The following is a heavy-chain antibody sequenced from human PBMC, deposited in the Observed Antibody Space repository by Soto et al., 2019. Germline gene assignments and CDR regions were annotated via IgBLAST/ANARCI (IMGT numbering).Heavy chain of an antibody. CDR2: IKSKTDGGTT. Sequence: PGGSLRLSCAASGFTFSNAWMNWVRQAPGKGLEWVGRIKSKTDGGTTDYAAPVKGRFTISRDDSKNTLYLQMNSLKTEDTAVYYCTTETPPRYYDILTGYYPDSYYSGMDVWGQGTTVTVSS. CDR1: GFTFSNAW. D-gene: IGHD3-9*01. V-gene: IGHV3-15*07. CDR3: TTETPPRYYDILTGYYPDSYYSGMDV. J-gene: IGHJ6*02.